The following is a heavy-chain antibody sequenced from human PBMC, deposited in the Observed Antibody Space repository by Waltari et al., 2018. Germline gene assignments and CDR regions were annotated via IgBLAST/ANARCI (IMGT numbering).Heavy chain of an antibody. CDR2: MNPNSGNT. CDR3: ARPRSGSYYNDFDY. V-gene: IGHV1-8*01. J-gene: IGHJ4*02. Sequence: QVQLVQSGAEVKKPGASVKVSCKASGYTFTSYDINWVRQATGQGLEWMGWMNPNSGNTGYAQKVQGRVTMTRKTSISTAYMELSSLRSEDTAVYYCARPRSGSYYNDFDYWGQGTLVTVSS. CDR1: GYTFTSYD. D-gene: IGHD3-10*01.